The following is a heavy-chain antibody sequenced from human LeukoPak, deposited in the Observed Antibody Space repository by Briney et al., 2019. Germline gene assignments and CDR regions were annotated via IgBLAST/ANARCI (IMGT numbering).Heavy chain of an antibody. CDR3: ARRRVVVTAPPRYNWFDP. Sequence: ASVKVSCKASGYTFTSYGISGVRQAPGQGGEWMGWISAYNGNTNYAQKLQGRVTMTTDTSTSTDYMELRSLRSDDTAVYYCARRRVVVTAPPRYNWFDPWGQGTLVTVSS. CDR1: GYTFTSYG. J-gene: IGHJ5*02. CDR2: ISAYNGNT. D-gene: IGHD2-21*02. V-gene: IGHV1-18*01.